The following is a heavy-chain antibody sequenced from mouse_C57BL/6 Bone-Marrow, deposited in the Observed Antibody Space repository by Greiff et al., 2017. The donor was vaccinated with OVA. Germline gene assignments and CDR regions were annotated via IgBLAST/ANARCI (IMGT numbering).Heavy chain of an antibody. Sequence: EVKLVESGGGLVKPGGSLKLSCAASGFTFSSYAMSWVRQTPEKRLEWVATISDGGSYTYYPDNVKGRFTISRDNAKNNLYLQMSHLKSEDTAMYYCARIYYDYDDYWGQGTTLTVSS. CDR3: ARIYYDYDDY. CDR1: GFTFSSYA. V-gene: IGHV5-4*03. CDR2: ISDGGSYT. J-gene: IGHJ2*01. D-gene: IGHD2-4*01.